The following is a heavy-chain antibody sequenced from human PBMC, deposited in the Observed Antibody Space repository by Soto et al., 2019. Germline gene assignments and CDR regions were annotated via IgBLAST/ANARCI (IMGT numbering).Heavy chain of an antibody. J-gene: IGHJ3*02. CDR3: ARARTTVTTVDRNAFDI. CDR2: INHSGST. D-gene: IGHD4-17*01. V-gene: IGHV4-34*01. CDR1: GGSFIGYY. Sequence: SETLSLTCAVYGGSFIGYYWSWIRQPPGKGLEWIGEINHSGSTNYNPSLKSRVTISVDTSKNQFSLKLSSVTAADTAVYYCARARTTVTTVDRNAFDIWGQGTMVTVSS.